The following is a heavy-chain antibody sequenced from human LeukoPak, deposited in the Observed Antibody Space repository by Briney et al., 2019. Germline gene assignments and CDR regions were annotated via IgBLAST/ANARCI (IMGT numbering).Heavy chain of an antibody. CDR3: AKEPRWEQLHSFDI. D-gene: IGHD1/OR15-1a*01. CDR1: GFTFSDYY. J-gene: IGHJ3*02. Sequence: KPGGSLRLSCAASGFTFSDYYMNWVRQAPGKGLEWLSYVSDSGSTMYYADSVKGRFTMSRDNPKSTLFLQMNSLRPEDTAVYYCAKEPRWEQLHSFDIWGQGTTVTVSS. CDR2: VSDSGSTM. V-gene: IGHV3-11*01.